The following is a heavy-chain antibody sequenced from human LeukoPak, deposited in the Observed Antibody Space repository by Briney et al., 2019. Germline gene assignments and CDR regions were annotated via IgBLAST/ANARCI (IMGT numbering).Heavy chain of an antibody. Sequence: GSLRLSCAASGFSFSSYEMNWVRQAPGKGLEWIGSIYHSGGTYYNPSLKSRVTISVDTSKNQFSLKLSSVTAADTAVYYCARDGRYGSGSYPEKNFDYWGQGTLVTVSS. CDR3: ARDGRYGSGSYPEKNFDY. CDR2: IYHSGGT. CDR1: GFSFSSYE. J-gene: IGHJ4*02. V-gene: IGHV4-38-2*02. D-gene: IGHD3-10*01.